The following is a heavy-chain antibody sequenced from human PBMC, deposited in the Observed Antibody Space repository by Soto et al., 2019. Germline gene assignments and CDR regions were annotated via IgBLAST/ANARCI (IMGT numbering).Heavy chain of an antibody. CDR3: ARDVGGGSGSYLNWFDP. Sequence: SETLSLTCAVSGDSISSGYYWAWIRQPPGKGQEWIGSIYHSGTTYYNPSLESRVTISVDTSRNQFSLRLSSVTAADSAVYYCARDVGGGSGSYLNWFDPWGQGTLVTVSS. CDR1: GDSISSGYY. V-gene: IGHV4-38-2*02. J-gene: IGHJ5*02. D-gene: IGHD3-10*01. CDR2: IYHSGTT.